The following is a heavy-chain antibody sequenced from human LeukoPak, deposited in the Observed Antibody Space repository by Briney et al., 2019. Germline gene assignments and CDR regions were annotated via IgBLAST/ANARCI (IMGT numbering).Heavy chain of an antibody. CDR3: ARGRYGDYERYFDY. CDR1: GGSFRGYY. V-gene: IGHV4-34*01. Sequence: KPSETLSLTCAVYGGSFRGYYWSWIPQSPGKGLEWLGEINHSGSTNYNPSLKSRVTISVDTSNNQFSLKLSSVTAADTAVYSCARGRYGDYERYFDYWGQGTLVTVSS. J-gene: IGHJ4*02. D-gene: IGHD4-17*01. CDR2: INHSGST.